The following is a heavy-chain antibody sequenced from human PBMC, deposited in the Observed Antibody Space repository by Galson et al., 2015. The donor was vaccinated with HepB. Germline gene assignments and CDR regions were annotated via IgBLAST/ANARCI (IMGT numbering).Heavy chain of an antibody. CDR2: IIPIFGTA. V-gene: IGHV1-69*13. J-gene: IGHJ3*02. D-gene: IGHD1-26*01. CDR3: AREPTGYDSGSNAFDI. Sequence: SVKVSCKASGGTFSSYAISWVRQAPGQGLEWMGGIIPIFGTANYAQKFQGRVTITADESTSTAYMELSSLRSEDTAVYYCAREPTGYDSGSNAFDIWGQGTMVTVSS. CDR1: GGTFSSYA.